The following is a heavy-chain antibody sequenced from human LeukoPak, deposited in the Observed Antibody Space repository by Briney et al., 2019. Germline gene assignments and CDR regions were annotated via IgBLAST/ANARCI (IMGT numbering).Heavy chain of an antibody. CDR1: GYTFTSNY. D-gene: IGHD1-1*01. CDR3: ARDNSMEDTAWWFDP. Sequence: ASVKVSCKAFGYTFTSNYMHWVRQAPGQGPEWMGIISPIDGSTSYAQKFQGRVTMTRDMSTSTDYMELSSLRSEDTAVYYCARDNSMEDTAWWFDPWGQGTLVIVSS. CDR2: ISPIDGST. V-gene: IGHV1-46*01. J-gene: IGHJ5*02.